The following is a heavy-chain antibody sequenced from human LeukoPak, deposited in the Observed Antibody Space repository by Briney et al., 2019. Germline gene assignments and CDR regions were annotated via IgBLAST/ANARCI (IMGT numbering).Heavy chain of an antibody. CDR1: GGSISSGGYY. V-gene: IGHV4-30-4*01. Sequence: PSETLSLTCTVSGGSISSGGYYWSWIRQPPGKGLEWIGYIYYSGSTYYNPSLKSRVTISVDTSKNQFSLKLSSVTAADTAVYYCARGTYDILTGYQPAFDYWGQGTLVTVSP. CDR2: IYYSGST. CDR3: ARGTYDILTGYQPAFDY. J-gene: IGHJ4*02. D-gene: IGHD3-9*01.